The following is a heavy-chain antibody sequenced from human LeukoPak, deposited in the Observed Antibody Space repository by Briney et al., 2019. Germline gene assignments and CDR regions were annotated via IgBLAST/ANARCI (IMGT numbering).Heavy chain of an antibody. J-gene: IGHJ4*02. Sequence: ASVKVSCKASGYTFTSYYMHWVRQAPGQGLVWMGIINPSGGSTSYAQKFQGRVTMTRDTSTSTVYMELSSLRSEDTAVYYCARASPGSGSYYTLGYWGQGTLVTVSS. CDR3: ARASPGSGSYYTLGY. CDR1: GYTFTSYY. V-gene: IGHV1-46*01. CDR2: INPSGGST. D-gene: IGHD1-26*01.